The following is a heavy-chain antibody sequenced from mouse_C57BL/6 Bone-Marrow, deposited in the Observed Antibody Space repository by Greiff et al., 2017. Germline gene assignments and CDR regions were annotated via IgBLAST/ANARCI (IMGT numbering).Heavy chain of an antibody. J-gene: IGHJ4*01. V-gene: IGHV1-39*01. CDR2: INPNYGTT. D-gene: IGHD2-5*01. Sequence: VQLQQSGPELVKPGASVKISCKASGYSFTDYNMNWVKQSNGKSLEWIGVINPNYGTTSYIQNLKCKATFTVDQSSSTAYMQLNILTSEDSAVYYCERYYSKNYYAIDYWGQETSVTVSS. CDR3: ERYYSKNYYAIDY. CDR1: GYSFTDYN.